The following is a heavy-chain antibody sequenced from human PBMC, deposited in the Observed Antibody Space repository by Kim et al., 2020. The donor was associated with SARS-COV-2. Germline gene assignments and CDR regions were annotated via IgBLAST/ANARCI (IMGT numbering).Heavy chain of an antibody. V-gene: IGHV1-46*01. D-gene: IGHD5-12*01. J-gene: IGHJ6*02. CDR3: ARDASGYDSVPARYGMDV. Sequence: ASVKVSCKASGYTFTSYYMHWVRQAPGQGLEWMGIINPSGGSTSYAQKFQGRVTMTRDTSTSTVYMELSSLRSEDTAVYYCARDASGYDSVPARYGMDVWGQGPTVTVSS. CDR2: INPSGGST. CDR1: GYTFTSYY.